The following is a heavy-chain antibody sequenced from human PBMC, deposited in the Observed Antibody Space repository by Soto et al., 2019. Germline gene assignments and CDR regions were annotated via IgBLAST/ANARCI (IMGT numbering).Heavy chain of an antibody. J-gene: IGHJ4*02. D-gene: IGHD1-26*01. CDR2: ISSSTSYI. CDR1: GFTFSSYT. CDR3: ARGRGRYPNYLDY. V-gene: IGHV3-21*01. Sequence: EVQLVESGGGLVKPGGSLRLSCVDSGFTFSSYTMNGVRQAPGKGLEWVSCISSSTSYIYYADSVKGRFTISRDNAKNSLYLQMNSLRAEDTAVYYCARGRGRYPNYLDYWGQGILVTVSS.